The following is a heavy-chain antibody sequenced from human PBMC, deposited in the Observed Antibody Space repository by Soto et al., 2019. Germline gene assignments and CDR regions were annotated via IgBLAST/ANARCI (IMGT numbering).Heavy chain of an antibody. CDR2: IYYSGST. J-gene: IGHJ4*02. D-gene: IGHD3-16*01. Sequence: PSETLSLTCTVSGGSISSYYWSWIRQPPGKGLEWIGYIYYSGSTNYNPSLKSRVTISVDTSKNQFSLKLSSVTAADTAVYYCARGSVLGEPYYFDYWGQGTLVTVS. CDR1: GGSISSYY. CDR3: ARGSVLGEPYYFDY. V-gene: IGHV4-59*01.